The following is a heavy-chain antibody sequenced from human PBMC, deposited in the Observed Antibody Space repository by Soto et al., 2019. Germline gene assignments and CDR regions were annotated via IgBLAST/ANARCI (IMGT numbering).Heavy chain of an antibody. CDR3: ARGGGIAAAGTFDY. CDR1: GGSISSGGYY. Sequence: KASETLSLTCTVSGGSISSGGYYWSWIRQHPGKGLEWIGYIYYSGSTYYNPSLKSRVTISVDTSKNQFSLKLSSVTAADTAVYYCARGGGIAAAGTFDYWGQGTLVTVSS. CDR2: IYYSGST. D-gene: IGHD6-13*01. J-gene: IGHJ4*02. V-gene: IGHV4-31*03.